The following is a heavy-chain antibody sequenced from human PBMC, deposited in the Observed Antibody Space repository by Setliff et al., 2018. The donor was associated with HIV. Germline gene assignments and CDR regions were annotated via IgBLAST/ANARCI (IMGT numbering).Heavy chain of an antibody. CDR2: ISAYNGNT. CDR1: GYIFNSFG. Sequence: ASVNVSCKASGYIFNSFGISWVRQAPGQGLEWMGWISAYNGNTKYAQKLQGRVTMTTDTSTSTGYMELRSLRSDDTAVYYCARDGPYVAVLIRAFDIWGQGTMVTVSS. J-gene: IGHJ3*02. V-gene: IGHV1-18*01. CDR3: ARDGPYVAVLIRAFDI. D-gene: IGHD3-16*01.